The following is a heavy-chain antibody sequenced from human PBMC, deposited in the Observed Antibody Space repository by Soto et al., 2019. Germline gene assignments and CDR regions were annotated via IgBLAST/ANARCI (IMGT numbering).Heavy chain of an antibody. Sequence: PGESLKISCKVSGFSFTSYWIGWVRQMPGKGLEWMGIIYPGDSDIRYSPSLQGQVTISADKSISTAYLQWSSLKASDTAMYFCARPYSTSAYGMDVWGQGTTVTVSS. J-gene: IGHJ6*02. D-gene: IGHD6-6*01. V-gene: IGHV5-51*01. CDR1: GFSFTSYW. CDR3: ARPYSTSAYGMDV. CDR2: IYPGDSDI.